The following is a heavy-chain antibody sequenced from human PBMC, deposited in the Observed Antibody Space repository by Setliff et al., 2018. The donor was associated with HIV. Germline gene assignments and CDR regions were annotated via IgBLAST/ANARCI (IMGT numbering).Heavy chain of an antibody. D-gene: IGHD6-13*01. CDR1: GGSISSSSYY. CDR3: AREAQYSSSWSGRRVTWFDA. J-gene: IGHJ5*02. V-gene: IGHV4-39*07. Sequence: TLSLTCTVSGGSISSSSYYWGWIRQPPGKGLEWIGSMYHSGSTNYNPSLKSRATISVDKSKNQFSLNLRSVTAADTAVYYCAREAQYSSSWSGRRVTWFDAWGQGTPVTVSS. CDR2: MYHSGST.